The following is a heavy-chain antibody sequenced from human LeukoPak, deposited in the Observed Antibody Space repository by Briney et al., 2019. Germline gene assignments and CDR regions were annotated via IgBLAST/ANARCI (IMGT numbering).Heavy chain of an antibody. CDR3: TTESTTGYSSSWYPLNY. J-gene: IGHJ4*02. D-gene: IGHD6-13*01. Sequence: PGGSLRLSCAASGFTFSNAWMNWVRQAPGKGLEWVGRIKSKTDGGTTDYAAPVKGRFTISRDDSKNTLYLQVNSLKTEDTAVYYCTTESTTGYSSSWYPLNYWGQGTLVTVSS. CDR2: IKSKTDGGTT. V-gene: IGHV3-15*07. CDR1: GFTFSNAW.